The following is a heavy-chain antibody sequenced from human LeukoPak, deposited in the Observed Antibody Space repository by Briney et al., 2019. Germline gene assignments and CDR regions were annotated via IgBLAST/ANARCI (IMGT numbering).Heavy chain of an antibody. V-gene: IGHV3-74*01. J-gene: IGHJ4*02. CDR1: GFTFNRFW. D-gene: IGHD3-10*01. CDR3: GRGMRDYYGLDY. CDR2: TNGDGRTT. Sequence: VGSLRLSCAASGFTFNRFWMHWVRQVPGRGLVWVSHTNGDGRTTDYADSVRGRFTISRDNAKNTLYLQMNSLTVEDTAVYYCGRGMRDYYGLDYWGQGILVTVSS.